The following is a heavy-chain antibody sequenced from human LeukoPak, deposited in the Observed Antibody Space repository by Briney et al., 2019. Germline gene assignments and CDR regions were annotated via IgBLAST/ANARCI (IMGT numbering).Heavy chain of an antibody. CDR1: GGSISSYY. V-gene: IGHV4-59*01. J-gene: IGHJ6*02. CDR3: ARAPHVRYYYYGMDV. CDR2: IYYSGST. Sequence: SETLSLTCTVSGGSISSYYWSWIRQPLGKGLEWIGYIYYSGSTNYNPSLKSRVTISVDTSKNQFSLKLSSVTAADTAVYYCARAPHVRYYYYGMDVWGQGTTVTVSS.